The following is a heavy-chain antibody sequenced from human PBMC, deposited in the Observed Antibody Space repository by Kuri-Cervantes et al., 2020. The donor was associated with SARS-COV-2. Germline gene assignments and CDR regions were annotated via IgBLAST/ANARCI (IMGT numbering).Heavy chain of an antibody. V-gene: IGHV3-21*01. D-gene: IGHD6-13*01. CDR2: ISSSSSYI. J-gene: IGHJ4*02. Sequence: GGSLRLSCAASGFTFSSYSMNWVRQAPGKGLEWVSSISSSSSYIYYADSVKGRFTISRDNAKNSLYLQMNSLRAEDTAVYYCAKPHELVQHRFPPKYYFDYWGQGTLVTVSS. CDR3: AKPHELVQHRFPPKYYFDY. CDR1: GFTFSSYS.